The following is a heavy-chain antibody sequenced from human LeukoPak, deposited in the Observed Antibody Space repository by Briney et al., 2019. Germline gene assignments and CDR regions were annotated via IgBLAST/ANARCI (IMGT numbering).Heavy chain of an antibody. Sequence: GGSLRLSCAASGFTLSYYWMHWVRQGPGKGLVWVSTISGDGSSTHYADSVKGRFTISRDNAKNTLYLEMNSLRAEDTAVYYCARDPRNKGFDPWGQGTLVTVSS. CDR2: ISGDGSST. CDR3: ARDPRNKGFDP. V-gene: IGHV3-74*01. J-gene: IGHJ5*02. D-gene: IGHD1/OR15-1a*01. CDR1: GFTLSYYW.